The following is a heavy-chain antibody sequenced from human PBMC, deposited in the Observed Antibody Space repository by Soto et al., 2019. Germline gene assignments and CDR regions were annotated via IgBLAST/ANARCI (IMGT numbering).Heavy chain of an antibody. CDR2: INPNSGGT. CDR1: GSTFTGYY. Sequence: ASVKVSCKACGSTFTGYYMHWVRPAPGQGLEWMGWINPNSGGTNYAQKFQGWVTMTRDTSISTAYMELSRLRSDDTAVYYCATSRVSIAVAGETEYYFDYWGQGTLVTVSS. J-gene: IGHJ4*02. V-gene: IGHV1-2*04. D-gene: IGHD6-19*01. CDR3: ATSRVSIAVAGETEYYFDY.